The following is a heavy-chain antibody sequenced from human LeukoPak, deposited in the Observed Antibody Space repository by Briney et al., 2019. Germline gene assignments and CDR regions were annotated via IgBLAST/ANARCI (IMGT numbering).Heavy chain of an antibody. D-gene: IGHD6-13*01. CDR3: TSGQLVRGAFDI. CDR1: GFTFSGSA. CDR2: IRSKANSYAT. V-gene: IGHV3-73*01. J-gene: IGHJ3*02. Sequence: GGSLRLSCAASGFTFSGSAMHWVRQASGKGLEWVGRIRSKANSYATAYAASVKGRFTISRDDSKNTAYLQMNSLKTEDTAEYYCTSGQLVRGAFDIWGQGTMVTVSS.